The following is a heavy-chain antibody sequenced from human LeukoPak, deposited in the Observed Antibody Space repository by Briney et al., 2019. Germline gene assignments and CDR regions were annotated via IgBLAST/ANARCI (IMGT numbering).Heavy chain of an antibody. CDR2: INPSGGST. J-gene: IGHJ2*01. D-gene: IGHD3-10*01. V-gene: IGHV1-46*01. CDR3: ARAPLWFGELLNWHLDL. CDR1: GYTFTSYY. Sequence: ASVKVSCKASGYTFTSYYMHWVRQAPGQGLEWMGIINPSGGSTSYAQKFQGRVTMTRDMSTSTVYMELSSLRSEDTAVYYCARAPLWFGELLNWHLDLWGRGTLVTVSS.